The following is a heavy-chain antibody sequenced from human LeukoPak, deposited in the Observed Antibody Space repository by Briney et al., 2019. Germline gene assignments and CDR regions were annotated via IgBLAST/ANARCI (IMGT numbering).Heavy chain of an antibody. CDR1: GFTFSSYS. Sequence: PGGSLRLSCAASGFTFSSYSMDWVRQAPGKGLEWVSYISSSSSTIYYADSVKGRFTISRDNAKNSLYLQMNSLRAEDTAVYYCARVRREPRSYYPDYWGQGTLVTVSS. CDR3: ARVRREPRSYYPDY. CDR2: ISSSSSTI. V-gene: IGHV3-48*01. J-gene: IGHJ4*02. D-gene: IGHD1-26*01.